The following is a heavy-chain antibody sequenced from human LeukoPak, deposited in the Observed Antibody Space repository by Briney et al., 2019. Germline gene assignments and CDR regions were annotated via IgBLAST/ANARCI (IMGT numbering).Heavy chain of an antibody. CDR2: ISYDGSNK. CDR3: LGLYDFWTDY. V-gene: IGHV3-30*03. J-gene: IGHJ4*02. Sequence: GGSLRLSCAASGFTFSSYGMHWVRQAPGKGLEWVAVISYDGSNKYYADSVKGRFTISRDNSKNTLHLQMNSLRAKDTAVYYCLGLYDFWTDYWGQGTLVTVSS. D-gene: IGHD3-3*01. CDR1: GFTFSSYG.